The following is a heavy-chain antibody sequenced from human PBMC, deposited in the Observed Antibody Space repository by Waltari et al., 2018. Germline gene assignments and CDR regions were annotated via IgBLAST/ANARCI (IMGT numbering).Heavy chain of an antibody. CDR3: AREAYDFWSGYYYYMDV. J-gene: IGHJ6*03. Sequence: EVQLVESGGGLVQPGGSLRLSCAASGFTFSSYWMTWVRQAPGKGLEWVANIKQDGSEKYYVDSVKGRFTISRDNAKNSLYLQMNSLRAEDTAVYYCAREAYDFWSGYYYYMDVWGKGTTVTVSS. CDR1: GFTFSSYW. D-gene: IGHD3-3*01. CDR2: IKQDGSEK. V-gene: IGHV3-7*01.